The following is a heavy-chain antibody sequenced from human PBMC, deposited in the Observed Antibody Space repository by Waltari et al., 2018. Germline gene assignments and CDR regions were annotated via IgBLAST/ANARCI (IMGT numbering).Heavy chain of an antibody. V-gene: IGHV1-69*08. CDR2: IIPIFGTA. Sequence: QVQLVQSGAEVKKPGSSVKVSCKASGGTFSSYAISWVRQAPGQGLEWMGRIIPIFGTANYAQKFQGRVTITADKSTSTAYMELSSLRSEDTAVYYCARVPRDGYNIHWYFDLWGRGTLVTVSS. CDR3: ARVPRDGYNIHWYFDL. D-gene: IGHD5-12*01. J-gene: IGHJ2*01. CDR1: GGTFSSYA.